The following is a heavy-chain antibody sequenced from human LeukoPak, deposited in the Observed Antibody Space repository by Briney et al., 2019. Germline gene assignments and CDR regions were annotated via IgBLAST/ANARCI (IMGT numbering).Heavy chain of an antibody. J-gene: IGHJ3*02. D-gene: IGHD4/OR15-4a*01. CDR2: ISAYSGNT. Sequence: ASVKVSCKASGYTFTRYGISWVRQAPGQGLEWMGWISAYSGNTNNAQKLQGRVTMTTDTSTSTAYMEPRSLRSDDTAVYYCASMVLRSRGAFDIWGQGTMVTVSS. CDR3: ASMVLRSRGAFDI. V-gene: IGHV1-18*04. CDR1: GYTFTRYG.